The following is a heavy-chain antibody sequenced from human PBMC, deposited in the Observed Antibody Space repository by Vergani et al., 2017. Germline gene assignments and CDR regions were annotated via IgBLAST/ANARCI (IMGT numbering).Heavy chain of an antibody. CDR3: AKDWVAVSDPYFFDY. CDR1: GFTFSSYG. D-gene: IGHD6-19*01. V-gene: IGHV3-30*02. Sequence: QVQLVESGGGVVQPGGSLRLSCAASGFTFSSYGMHWVRQAPGKGLEWVTFIRYDGSNKYYADSVRGRFTISRDNSKNTVYLQMNSLRAEDTAVYYCAKDWVAVSDPYFFDYWSQGTLVTVSS. CDR2: IRYDGSNK. J-gene: IGHJ4*02.